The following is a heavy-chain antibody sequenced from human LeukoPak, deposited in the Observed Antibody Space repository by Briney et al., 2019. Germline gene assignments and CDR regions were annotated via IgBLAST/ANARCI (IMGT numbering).Heavy chain of an antibody. CDR3: ARGAVAGPGYFDY. CDR2: IIPILGIA. CDR1: GGTFSSYA. J-gene: IGHJ4*02. D-gene: IGHD6-19*01. V-gene: IGHV1-69*04. Sequence: WASVKVSCKASGGTFSSYAISWVRQAPGQGLEWMGRIIPILGIANYAQKFQGRVTITADKSTSTAYMELSSLRSEYTAVYYCARGAVAGPGYFDYWGQGTLVTVSS.